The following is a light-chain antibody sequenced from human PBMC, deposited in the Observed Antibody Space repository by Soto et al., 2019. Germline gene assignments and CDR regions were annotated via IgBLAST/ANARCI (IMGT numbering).Light chain of an antibody. CDR3: QQYNNWPRT. CDR2: GAS. Sequence: IVMTQSPATLSVSPWEGVTLSCRASQSVRSHLAWYQQKPGQPPRLLIYGASTRATGIPARFSGSGSGTEFTLTISSLQSEDFAVYYCQQYNNWPRTFGQGTKVDIK. V-gene: IGKV3-15*01. CDR1: QSVRSH. J-gene: IGKJ1*01.